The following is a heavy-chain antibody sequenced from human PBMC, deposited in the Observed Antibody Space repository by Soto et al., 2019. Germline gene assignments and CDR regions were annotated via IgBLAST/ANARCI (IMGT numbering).Heavy chain of an antibody. Sequence: EVQLLESGGGLVQPGGSLRLSCAASGFTFSSYAMSWVRQAPGKGLEWVSGISGSGDSTYYADSVKGRFTISRDNSKNRLYRQMNGLRAEDTAVYYCAKGVPGIAVAGTGYFQHWGQGTLVTVSS. CDR3: AKGVPGIAVAGTGYFQH. CDR2: ISGSGDST. CDR1: GFTFSSYA. J-gene: IGHJ1*01. D-gene: IGHD6-19*01. V-gene: IGHV3-23*01.